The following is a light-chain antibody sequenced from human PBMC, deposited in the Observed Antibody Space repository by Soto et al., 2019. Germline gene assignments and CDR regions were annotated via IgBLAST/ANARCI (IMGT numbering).Light chain of an antibody. Sequence: IVLTQSPATLSLSPGERATLSCRASQSVSSYLAWYQQKPGQAPRLLIYDASNRATGIPARFSGSGSGTDFTLTISRLEPEDFAVYYCQQYGSSPRTFGQGTKVDNK. V-gene: IGKV3-20*01. CDR1: QSVSSY. J-gene: IGKJ1*01. CDR3: QQYGSSPRT. CDR2: DAS.